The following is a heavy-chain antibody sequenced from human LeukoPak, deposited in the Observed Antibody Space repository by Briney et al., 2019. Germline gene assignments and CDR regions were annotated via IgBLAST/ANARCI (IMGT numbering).Heavy chain of an antibody. CDR3: ARDWQLPSGPDVFDI. D-gene: IGHD1-1*01. CDR2: ITAYDGDT. CDR1: GFSFPSYG. V-gene: IGHV1-18*01. J-gene: IGHJ3*02. Sequence: ASVKVSCKASGFSFPSYGVSWVRQAPGQGLEWIGWITAYDGDTNYAEKFQGRVTMATDTSTSTASMELWSLRSDDTAVYYCARDWQLPSGPDVFDIWGQGTVVTVSS.